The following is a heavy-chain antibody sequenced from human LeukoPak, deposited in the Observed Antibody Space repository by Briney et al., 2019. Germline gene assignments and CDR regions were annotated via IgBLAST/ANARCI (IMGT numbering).Heavy chain of an antibody. CDR3: ARQEGQLPDY. CDR2: IYPDDSDT. D-gene: IGHD2-2*01. J-gene: IGHJ4*02. V-gene: IGHV5-51*01. CDR1: GYSFTTSW. Sequence: HGESLKISCKGSGYSFTTSWIAWVRQKPGKGLEWMGIIYPDDSDTRYSPSFQGQVTISADKYISTAYLQWSSLEASDTAMYYCARQEGQLPDYWGQGTLVTVSS.